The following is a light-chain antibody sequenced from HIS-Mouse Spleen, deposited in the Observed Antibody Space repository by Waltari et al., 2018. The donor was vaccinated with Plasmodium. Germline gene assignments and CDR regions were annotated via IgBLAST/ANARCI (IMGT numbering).Light chain of an antibody. CDR2: KDS. CDR3: QSADSSGTYWV. J-gene: IGLJ3*02. CDR1: ALPKQY. Sequence: SYELTQPPSVSVSPGQTARITCPGDALPKQYAYWYQQKPGQAPVLGIYKDSERPPGIPERFSVSSSGTTVTLTISGVQAEDEADYYCQSADSSGTYWVFGGGTKLTVL. V-gene: IGLV3-25*03.